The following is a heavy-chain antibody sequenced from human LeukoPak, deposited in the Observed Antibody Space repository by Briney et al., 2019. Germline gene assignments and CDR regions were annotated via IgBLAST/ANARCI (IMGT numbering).Heavy chain of an antibody. J-gene: IGHJ4*02. Sequence: GGSLRLSCAASGFSFSTYGMHWVRQAPGKGLEWVAVIWYDGNNKYYADSVKGRFTISRDNSKNTLFLLMNSLRAEDSAVYYCARAPPYCSGGACYFDYWGRGTLVTVSS. D-gene: IGHD2-15*01. CDR3: ARAPPYCSGGACYFDY. CDR2: IWYDGNNK. V-gene: IGHV3-33*01. CDR1: GFSFSTYG.